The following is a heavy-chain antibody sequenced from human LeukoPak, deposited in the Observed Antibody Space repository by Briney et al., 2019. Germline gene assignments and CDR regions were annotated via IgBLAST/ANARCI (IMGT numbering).Heavy chain of an antibody. CDR3: AREGGTRGTFDV. J-gene: IGHJ3*01. CDR1: GFTLSDSY. Sequence: GGSLRLSCGASGFTLSDSYMSWIRQAPGKGLEWVSYILMSTNYTSYAASVKGRFTISRDNAKNSLYLQMNSLRAEDTALYYCAREGGTRGTFDVWGQGTMVTVSS. CDR2: ILMSTNYT. V-gene: IGHV3-11*05. D-gene: IGHD3/OR15-3a*01.